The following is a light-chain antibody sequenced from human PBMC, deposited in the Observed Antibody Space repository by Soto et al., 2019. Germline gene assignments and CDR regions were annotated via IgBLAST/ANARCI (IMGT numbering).Light chain of an antibody. CDR2: QVS. CDR1: SSDLGGYNF. V-gene: IGLV2-14*01. J-gene: IGLJ1*01. Sequence: QSVLTQPASVSGSPGQSIIISCNGTSSDLGGYNFVSWYQHHPGKAPKLMIYQVSNRPSGVSNRFSGSKSGNTASLTISGLQAEDEADYYCCSYTSSSPYVFGTGTKLTVL. CDR3: CSYTSSSPYV.